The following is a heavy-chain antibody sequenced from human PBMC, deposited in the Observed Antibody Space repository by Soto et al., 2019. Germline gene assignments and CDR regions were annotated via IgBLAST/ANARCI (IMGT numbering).Heavy chain of an antibody. Sequence: GASVKVSCKASGYTFTSYGISWVRQAPGQGLEWMGWISAYNGNANYAQKFQGRVTMTTDTSTSTAYLELRSLRSDDTAVYYCARKRITIFGVIIDALGFDPWGQGTLVTVSS. CDR2: ISAYNGNA. CDR3: ARKRITIFGVIIDALGFDP. J-gene: IGHJ5*02. CDR1: GYTFTSYG. D-gene: IGHD3-3*01. V-gene: IGHV1-18*01.